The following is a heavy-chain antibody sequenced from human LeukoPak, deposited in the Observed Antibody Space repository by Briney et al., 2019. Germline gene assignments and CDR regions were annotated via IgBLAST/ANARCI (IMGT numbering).Heavy chain of an antibody. J-gene: IGHJ2*01. CDR3: ARDHYYYDSSGYGTTVWYFDL. CDR1: GGSISSYY. V-gene: IGHV4-4*07. Sequence: SETLSLTCTVSGGSISSYYWSWIRQPAGKGLEWIGRIYTSGSTNYNPSLKSRVTMSVDTSKNQFSLKLSSMTAADTAVYYCARDHYYYDSSGYGTTVWYFDLWGRGTLVTVSS. CDR2: IYTSGST. D-gene: IGHD3-22*01.